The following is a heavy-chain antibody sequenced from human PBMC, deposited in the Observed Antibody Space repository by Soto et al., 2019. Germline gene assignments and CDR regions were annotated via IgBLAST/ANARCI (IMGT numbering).Heavy chain of an antibody. CDR2: ISAYSGGT. V-gene: IGHV1-2*04. CDR3: AREVTGTSVYGMDV. J-gene: IGHJ6*02. CDR1: GYTFSSYG. Sequence: ASVKVSCKSSGYTFSSYGVIWVRQAPGQGLEWLGWISAYSGGTNYAQKFQGWVTMTRGTSISTAYMELSRLRSDDTAVYYCAREVTGTSVYGMDVWGQGTTVTVSS. D-gene: IGHD1-7*01.